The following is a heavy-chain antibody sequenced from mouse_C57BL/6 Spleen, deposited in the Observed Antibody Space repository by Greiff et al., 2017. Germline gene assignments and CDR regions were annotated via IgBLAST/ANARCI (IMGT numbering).Heavy chain of an antibody. CDR3: EKPPNDYAWFAY. CDR2: IHPNSGST. D-gene: IGHD2-4*01. J-gene: IGHJ3*01. CDR1: GYTFTSYW. V-gene: IGHV1-64*01. Sequence: QVQLQQPGAELVKPGASVKLSCKASGYTFTSYWMHWVKQRPGQGLEWIGMIHPNSGSTNYNEKFKSKATLTVDKSSSTAYMQLSSLTSEDSAVYYCEKPPNDYAWFAYWGQGTLVTVSA.